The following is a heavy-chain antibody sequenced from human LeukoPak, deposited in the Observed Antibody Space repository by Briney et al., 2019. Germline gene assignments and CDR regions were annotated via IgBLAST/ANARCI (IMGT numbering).Heavy chain of an antibody. CDR3: AKDPLTTALLDY. D-gene: IGHD4-17*01. Sequence: PGRSLRLSCAASGFTFSSYAMHWVRQAPGKGLEWVAVISYDGSNKYYADSVKGRFTISRDNSKNTLYLQMNSLRAEDTAVYYCAKDPLTTALLDYWGQGTLVTVSS. J-gene: IGHJ4*02. CDR2: ISYDGSNK. CDR1: GFTFSSYA. V-gene: IGHV3-30*04.